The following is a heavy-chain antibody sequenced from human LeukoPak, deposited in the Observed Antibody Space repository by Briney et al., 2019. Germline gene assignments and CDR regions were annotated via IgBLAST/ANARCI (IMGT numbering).Heavy chain of an antibody. V-gene: IGHV5-51*01. J-gene: IGHJ6*02. Sequence: GESLKISCKGSGYSFTSYWIGWVRQMPGKGLEWMGIIYPGDSDTRYSPSFQGQVTISADKSISTAYLQWSSLKASDTAMYYCARRLYGDYGFRYYGMDVWGQGTTVTVSS. CDR2: IYPGDSDT. CDR3: ARRLYGDYGFRYYGMDV. CDR1: GYSFTSYW. D-gene: IGHD4-17*01.